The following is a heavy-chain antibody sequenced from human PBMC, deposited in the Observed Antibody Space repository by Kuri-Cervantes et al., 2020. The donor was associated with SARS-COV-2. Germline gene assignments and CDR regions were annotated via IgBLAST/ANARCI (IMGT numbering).Heavy chain of an antibody. V-gene: IGHV4-39*01. J-gene: IGHJ3*02. CDR1: GGSISSTNFY. CDR3: ARRYSRGWPRDTFDI. Sequence: GSLRLSCTVSGGSISSTNFYWGWIRQPPGKGLEWIATMYNSGTTHYNASLKSRVTISVDTSKNQFSLNLGSVTAADTAVYYCARRYSRGWPRDTFDIWGQGTTVTVSS. D-gene: IGHD6-19*01. CDR2: MYNSGTT.